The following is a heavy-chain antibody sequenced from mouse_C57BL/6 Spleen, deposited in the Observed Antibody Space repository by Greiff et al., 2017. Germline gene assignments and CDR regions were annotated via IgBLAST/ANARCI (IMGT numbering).Heavy chain of an antibody. V-gene: IGHV1-82*01. J-gene: IGHJ4*01. CDR3: AREKSLCMDY. CDR2: IYPGDGDT. CDR1: GYAFSSSW. Sequence: QVQLKESGPELVKPGASVKISCKASGYAFSSSWMNWVKQRPGKGLEWIGRIYPGDGDTNYNGKFKGKATLTADKSSSTAYMQLSSLTSEDSAVYFCAREKSLCMDYWGQGTSVTVSS.